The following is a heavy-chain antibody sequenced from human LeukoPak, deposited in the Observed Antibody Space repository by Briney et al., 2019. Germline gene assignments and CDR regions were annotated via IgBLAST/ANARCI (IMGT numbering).Heavy chain of an antibody. J-gene: IGHJ6*03. CDR3: ARALIYDFWSGYFSHNNYYYYYYYMDV. CDR1: GFTFSSYW. CDR2: INSDGSST. V-gene: IGHV3-74*01. Sequence: TGGSLRLSCAASGFTFSSYWMHWVRQAPGKGLVWVSRINSDGSSTSYADSVKGRFTISRDNAKNKLYLQMNSLRAEDTAVYYCARALIYDFWSGYFSHNNYYYYYYYMDVWGKGTTVTVSS. D-gene: IGHD3-3*01.